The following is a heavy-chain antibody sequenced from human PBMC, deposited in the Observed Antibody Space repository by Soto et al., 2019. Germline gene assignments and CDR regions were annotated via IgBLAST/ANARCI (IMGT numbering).Heavy chain of an antibody. J-gene: IGHJ6*02. CDR3: AREDCSSTSCYAAATHYYGMDV. Sequence: GGSLRLSCAASGCTFSSYSMNWVRQAPGKGLEWVSYISSSSSTIYYADSVKGRFTISRDNAKNSLYLQMNSLRDEDTAVYYCAREDCSSTSCYAAATHYYGMDVWGQGTMVTVSS. V-gene: IGHV3-48*02. D-gene: IGHD2-2*01. CDR2: ISSSSSTI. CDR1: GCTFSSYS.